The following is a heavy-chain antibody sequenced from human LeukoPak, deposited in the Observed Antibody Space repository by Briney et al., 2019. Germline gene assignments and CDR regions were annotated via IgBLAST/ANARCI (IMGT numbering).Heavy chain of an antibody. CDR2: INHRGNS. Sequence: SETVSLTCDVVGGSFSDYYWGWIRQPPGRGLEWIGKINHRGNSKYNPSLKSRVIMSVDPAKNQFSLKLTSVTVADTAVYFCARVHLGWDRVTTVRDPYYYYMDVWGKGTPVIVSS. J-gene: IGHJ6*03. V-gene: IGHV4-34*01. CDR3: ARVHLGWDRVTTVRDPYYYYMDV. CDR1: GGSFSDYY. D-gene: IGHD4-17*01.